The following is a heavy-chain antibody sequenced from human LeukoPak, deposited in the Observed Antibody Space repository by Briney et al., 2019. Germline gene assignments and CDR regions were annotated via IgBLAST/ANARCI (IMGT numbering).Heavy chain of an antibody. CDR3: AKDFLMSGSFLRDYYGMDV. CDR1: GFTFSSYG. V-gene: IGHV3-30*18. Sequence: GGSLRLSCAASGFTFSSYGMHWVRQAPGKGLEWVAVISYDGSNKYYADSVKGRFTISRDNSKNTLYLQMNSLRAEDTAVYYCAKDFLMSGSFLRDYYGMDVWGQGTTVTVSS. CDR2: ISYDGSNK. J-gene: IGHJ6*02. D-gene: IGHD6-13*01.